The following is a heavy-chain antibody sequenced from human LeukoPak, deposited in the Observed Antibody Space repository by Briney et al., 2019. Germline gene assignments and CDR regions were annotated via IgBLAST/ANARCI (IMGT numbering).Heavy chain of an antibody. CDR1: GGTFSSYA. J-gene: IGHJ4*02. V-gene: IGHV1-69*13. CDR2: IIPIFGTA. CDR3: AVGPHSQNRWGNY. Sequence: ASVKVSCKASGGTFSSYAISWVRQAPGQGLEWMGGIIPIFGTANYAQKFQGRVTITADESTSTAYMELSSLRSEDTAVYYCAVGPHSQNRWGNYWGQGTLVTVSS. D-gene: IGHD3-16*01.